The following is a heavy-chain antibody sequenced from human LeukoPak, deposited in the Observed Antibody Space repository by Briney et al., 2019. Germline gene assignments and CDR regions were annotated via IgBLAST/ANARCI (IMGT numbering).Heavy chain of an antibody. D-gene: IGHD3-9*01. J-gene: IGHJ6*03. CDR3: AKGLRYFHMDV. CDR1: GGTLSIYA. CDR2: IIPIVDTA. Sequence: SVKVSCKPSGGTLSIYAISWVRQAPRERLEWRGGIIPIVDTANYAQKFKGRVKITTDASTRTAYMELSSLRSEDTAVYYCAKGLRYFHMDVWGKGTTVTVSS. V-gene: IGHV1-69*05.